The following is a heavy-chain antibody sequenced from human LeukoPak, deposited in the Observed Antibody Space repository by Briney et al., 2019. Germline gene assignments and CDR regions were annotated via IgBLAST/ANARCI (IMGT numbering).Heavy chain of an antibody. V-gene: IGHV5-51*01. CDR3: ARRSRHSNSDFDY. Sequence: GESLKISCKGSGYSFTSYWIGWVRQMPEKGLECMGIIYPGDSDTRYSPSFQGQVTISADKSISTAYLQWSSLKASDTAMYYCARRSRHSNSDFDYWGQGTLVTVSS. J-gene: IGHJ4*02. CDR2: IYPGDSDT. CDR1: GYSFTSYW. D-gene: IGHD4-11*01.